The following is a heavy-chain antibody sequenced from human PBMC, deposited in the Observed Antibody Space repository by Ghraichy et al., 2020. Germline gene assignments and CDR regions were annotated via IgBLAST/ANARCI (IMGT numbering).Heavy chain of an antibody. Sequence: KLSCVASGFTFSSYAMSWVRQAPGKGLEWVSAISGSGGSTYYADSVKGRFTISRDNSKNTLYLQMNSLRAEDTAVYYCTKGYAYYSDTSGYYHSFDYWGQGTLVTVSS. V-gene: IGHV3-23*01. D-gene: IGHD3-22*01. CDR1: GFTFSSYA. CDR2: ISGSGGST. CDR3: TKGYAYYSDTSGYYHSFDY. J-gene: IGHJ4*02.